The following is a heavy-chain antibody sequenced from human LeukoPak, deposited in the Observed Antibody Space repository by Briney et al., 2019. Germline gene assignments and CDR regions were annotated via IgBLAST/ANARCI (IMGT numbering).Heavy chain of an antibody. CDR2: IIPIFGTP. V-gene: IGHV1-69*13. CDR1: GGTFSSYG. Sequence: SVKVSCKASGGTFSSYGISWVRQAPGQGLEWMGGIIPIFGTPNYARKFQGRVTITADESTSTAYMELSSLRSEDTAVYYCARGSGTITMVRGVFYGMDVWGQGTTVTVSS. J-gene: IGHJ6*02. CDR3: ARGSGTITMVRGVFYGMDV. D-gene: IGHD3-10*01.